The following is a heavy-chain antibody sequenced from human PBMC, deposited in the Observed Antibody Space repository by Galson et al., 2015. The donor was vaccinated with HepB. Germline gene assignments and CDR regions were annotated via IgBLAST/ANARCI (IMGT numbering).Heavy chain of an antibody. CDR2: ISYDGSNK. CDR1: GFTFSSYA. Sequence: SLRLSCAASGFTFSSYAMHWVRQAPGKGLEWVAVISYDGSNKYYADSVKGRFTISRDNSKNTLYLQMNSLRAEDTAVYYCASLPYYYDSSGSHDAFDIWGQGTMVTVSS. J-gene: IGHJ3*02. V-gene: IGHV3-30*04. D-gene: IGHD3-22*01. CDR3: ASLPYYYDSSGSHDAFDI.